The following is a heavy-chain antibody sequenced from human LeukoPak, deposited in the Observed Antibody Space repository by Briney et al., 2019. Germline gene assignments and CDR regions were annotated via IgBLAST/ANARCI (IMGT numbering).Heavy chain of an antibody. CDR3: ARGLFLSGYLDAFDI. V-gene: IGHV3-53*01. Sequence: GGSLRLSCAASGFTVSNKYMTWVRQAPGKGLEWVSLIYSDGRTYYADSVKGRCTISRDNSKNTLYFQMNSLRVEDTAVYYCARGLFLSGYLDAFDIWGQGTVVTVSS. CDR1: GFTVSNKY. J-gene: IGHJ3*02. D-gene: IGHD3-22*01. CDR2: IYSDGRT.